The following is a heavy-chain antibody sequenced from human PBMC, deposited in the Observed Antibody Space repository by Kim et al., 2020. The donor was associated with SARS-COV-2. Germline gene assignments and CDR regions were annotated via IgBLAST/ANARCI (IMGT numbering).Heavy chain of an antibody. Sequence: GSLRLSCAASGFTFSSYGMHWVRQAPGKGLEWVAVISYDGSNKYYADSVKGRFTISRDNSKNTLYLQMNSLRAEDTAVYYCATGGEMATTTFAYWGQGT. CDR1: GFTFSSYG. J-gene: IGHJ4*02. CDR3: ATGGEMATTTFAY. V-gene: IGHV3-30*03. CDR2: ISYDGSNK. D-gene: IGHD5-12*01.